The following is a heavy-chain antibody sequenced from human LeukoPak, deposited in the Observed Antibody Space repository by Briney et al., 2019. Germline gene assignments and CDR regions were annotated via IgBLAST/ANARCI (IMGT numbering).Heavy chain of an antibody. CDR2: FDPEDGET. CDR1: GYTLTELS. D-gene: IGHD5-12*01. Sequence: ASVKVSCKVSGYTLTELSMHWVRQAPGKGLEWMGGFDPEDGETIYAQKFQGRVTMTEDTSTDTAYMELSSLRSEDTAVYYCARGGYSGYDPRPLIYYYYYMDVWGKGTTVTISS. V-gene: IGHV1-24*01. CDR3: ARGGYSGYDPRPLIYYYYYMDV. J-gene: IGHJ6*03.